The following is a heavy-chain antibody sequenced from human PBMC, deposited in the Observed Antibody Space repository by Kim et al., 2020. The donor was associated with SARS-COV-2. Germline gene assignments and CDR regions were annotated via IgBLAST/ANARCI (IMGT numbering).Heavy chain of an antibody. CDR1: GFILRRYW. D-gene: IGHD6-19*01. Sequence: GGSLRLSCAAPGFILRRYWMTWVRQAPGKGLEWVANIKQDGSEKYYVDYVKGRFTISRDNAMNSLFLQMNSLRAEDTAVYYCARDAAVTGTDGLDVWGQGTLVTVSS. CDR3: ARDAAVTGTDGLDV. CDR2: IKQDGSEK. J-gene: IGHJ3*01. V-gene: IGHV3-7*01.